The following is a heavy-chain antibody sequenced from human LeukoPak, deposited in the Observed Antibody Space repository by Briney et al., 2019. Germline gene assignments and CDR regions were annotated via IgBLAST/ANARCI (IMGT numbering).Heavy chain of an antibody. Sequence: PGGSLRLSCAASGFTFSSYGMNWVRQAPGKGLEWVSYISSGSSTIYYADSVKGRFTMSRDNAKNSLYLQMNSLRVEDTAVYYCARRHEIDYWGQGTLVTVSS. CDR1: GFTFSSYG. CDR2: ISSGSSTI. J-gene: IGHJ4*02. V-gene: IGHV3-48*01. CDR3: ARRHEIDY.